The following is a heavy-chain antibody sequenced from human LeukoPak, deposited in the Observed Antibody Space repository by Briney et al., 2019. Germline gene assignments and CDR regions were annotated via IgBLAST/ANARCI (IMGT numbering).Heavy chain of an antibody. V-gene: IGHV4-59*01. CDR2: IYYSGST. CDR1: GGSISSYY. J-gene: IGHJ2*01. Sequence: SETLSLTCTVSGGSISSYYWSWIRQPPGKGLEWIGYIYYSGSTNYNPSLKSRVTISVDTSKNQFSLKLSSVTAADTAVYYCARLGGIDYWYFDLWGRGTLVTVSS. D-gene: IGHD4-23*01. CDR3: ARLGGIDYWYFDL.